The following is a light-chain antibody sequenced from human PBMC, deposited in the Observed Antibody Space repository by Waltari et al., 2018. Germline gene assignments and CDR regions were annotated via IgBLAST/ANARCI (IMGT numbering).Light chain of an antibody. Sequence: QSTLTQPASVSGSLGQSITISCIGTSGDGGNYNLFSWYQQHPGKAPKFMIYGVNKRPSGVSNRFSGSKSGNTASLTISGLQGEDEAIYFCSSYAAYNTVIFGGGTKVTVL. CDR3: SSYAAYNTVI. V-gene: IGLV2-23*02. J-gene: IGLJ2*01. CDR2: GVN. CDR1: SGDGGNYNL.